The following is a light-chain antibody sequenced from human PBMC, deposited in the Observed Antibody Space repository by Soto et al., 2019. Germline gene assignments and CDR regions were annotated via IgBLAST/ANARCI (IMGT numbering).Light chain of an antibody. V-gene: IGLV7-46*01. CDR3: LLIYGHSRV. CDR1: TGAVTSGHF. J-gene: IGLJ3*02. Sequence: QAVVTQEPSLTVSPGGTVTLTCGSSTGAVTSGHFPYWIQQKPGQAPKTLIYDTYNKHSWTPARFSGSLLGGKAALTLSSAQPEDEADYFCLLIYGHSRVFGGGTKLTVL. CDR2: DTY.